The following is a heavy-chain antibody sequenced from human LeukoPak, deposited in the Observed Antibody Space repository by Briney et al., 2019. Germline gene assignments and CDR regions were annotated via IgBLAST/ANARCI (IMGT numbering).Heavy chain of an antibody. V-gene: IGHV3-7*01. CDR1: GFTFSSYW. Sequence: GGSLRLSCAASGFTFSSYWMSWVRQAPGKGLEWVANIKQDGSEKYYVDSVKGRFTISRDNAKNSLYLQMNSLRAEDTAVYYCAKVVGATSGPNYYYYMDVWGKGTTVTISS. J-gene: IGHJ6*03. D-gene: IGHD1-26*01. CDR3: AKVVGATSGPNYYYYMDV. CDR2: IKQDGSEK.